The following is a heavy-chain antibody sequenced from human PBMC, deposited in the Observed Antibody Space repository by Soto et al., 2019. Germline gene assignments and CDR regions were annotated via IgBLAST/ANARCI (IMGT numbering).Heavy chain of an antibody. CDR1: GGTFSSYA. J-gene: IGHJ4*02. Sequence: SVKVSCKSSGGTFSSYAISWVRQAPGQGLEWMGGIIPIFGTANYAQKFQGRVTITADKSTSTAYMELSSLRSEDTAVYYCATSAKGGIAAGFDYWGQGTLVTVSS. CDR3: ATSAKGGIAAGFDY. V-gene: IGHV1-69*06. D-gene: IGHD6-13*01. CDR2: IIPIFGTA.